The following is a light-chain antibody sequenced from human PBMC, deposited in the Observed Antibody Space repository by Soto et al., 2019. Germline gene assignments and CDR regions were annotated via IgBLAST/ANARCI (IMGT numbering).Light chain of an antibody. CDR2: DAS. J-gene: IGKJ4*01. Sequence: EIVLTQSPATLSLSPGERATLSCRASQSVSNYLAWYQQKPGQAPRLLIYDASNRASGIPARFSGSGSGTDFTLTNSSLGPEDFAVYCCQQRSNWPPVTFGGGTKVEIK. CDR1: QSVSNY. CDR3: QQRSNWPPVT. V-gene: IGKV3-11*01.